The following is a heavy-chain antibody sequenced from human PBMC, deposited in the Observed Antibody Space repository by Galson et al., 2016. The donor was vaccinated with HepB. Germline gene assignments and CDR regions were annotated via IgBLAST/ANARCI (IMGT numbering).Heavy chain of an antibody. CDR3: ARVVYGGNFFFGY. V-gene: IGHV1-69*13. Sequence: SVKVSCKASGGTFSGYAINWVRQAPGQGLEWMGRITPVFGTTNYSPKFQGRFTITADESTSTAYMVLNSLKSEDTAVYYCARVVYGGNFFFGYWGQGTLVTVSS. CDR2: ITPVFGTT. J-gene: IGHJ4*02. CDR1: GGTFSGYA. D-gene: IGHD4-23*01.